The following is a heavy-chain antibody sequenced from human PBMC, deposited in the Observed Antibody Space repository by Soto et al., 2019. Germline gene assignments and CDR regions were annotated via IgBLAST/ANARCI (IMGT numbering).Heavy chain of an antibody. Sequence: GSLRLSCAASGFTFSSYWMHWVRQAPGKGLVWVSRINSDGSSTSYADSVKGRFTISRDNAKNTLYLQVNSLRAEDTAVYYCARDPTDVVAAYYWGQGTLVTVSS. CDR1: GFTFSSYW. V-gene: IGHV3-74*01. CDR3: ARDPTDVVAAYY. J-gene: IGHJ4*02. CDR2: INSDGSST. D-gene: IGHD2-15*01.